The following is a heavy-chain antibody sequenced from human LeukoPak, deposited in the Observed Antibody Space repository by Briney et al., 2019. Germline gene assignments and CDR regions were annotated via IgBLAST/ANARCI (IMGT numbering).Heavy chain of an antibody. V-gene: IGHV4-4*07. Sequence: SETLSLTCTVSGGPISSYFWSWIRQPAGKGLEWIGRMYASGSTTYNPSLKSRVTMSVDTSKNQFSLRLSSVTAADTAVYYCARDRGGSGRYFDYWGQGTLVIVSS. J-gene: IGHJ4*02. CDR1: GGPISSYF. CDR2: MYASGST. CDR3: ARDRGGSGRYFDY. D-gene: IGHD3-10*01.